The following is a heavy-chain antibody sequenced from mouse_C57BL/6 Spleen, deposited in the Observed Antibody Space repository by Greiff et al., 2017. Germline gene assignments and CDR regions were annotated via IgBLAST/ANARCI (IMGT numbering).Heavy chain of an antibody. CDR3: ARRLITTVVATGDYAMDY. D-gene: IGHD1-1*01. CDR2: ISSGSSTN. Sequence: EVQVVESGGGLVKPGASLKLSCAASGFTFSDYGMHWVRQAPEQGLEWVAYISSGSSTNYYADTLKGRFTISRDTANNTLFLQMTSLRSADTAMYYCARRLITTVVATGDYAMDYWGQGTSVTVSS. CDR1: GFTFSDYG. V-gene: IGHV5-17*01. J-gene: IGHJ4*01.